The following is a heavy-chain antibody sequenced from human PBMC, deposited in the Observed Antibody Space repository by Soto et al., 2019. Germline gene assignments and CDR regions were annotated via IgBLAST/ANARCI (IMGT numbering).Heavy chain of an antibody. V-gene: IGHV1-69*13. D-gene: IGHD2-15*01. CDR3: ARGSEQPPVGSYFDP. J-gene: IGHJ4*02. CDR1: GDAFTNYI. Sequence: SVKVSCQASGDAFTNYIFDWVRQAPGQGLEWMGGIIPMFGTPKYAQTFQDRVTISADVYTGTDYPELTGVRVDDTAVYYFARGSEQPPVGSYFDPWGEGTRVTVSS. CDR2: IIPMFGTP.